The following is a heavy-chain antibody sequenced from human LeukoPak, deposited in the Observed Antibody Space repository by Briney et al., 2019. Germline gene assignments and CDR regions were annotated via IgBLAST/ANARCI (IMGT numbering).Heavy chain of an antibody. Sequence: ASVKVSCKASGYTFTGYYMHWVRQAPGQGLEWMGWINPNSGGTNYAQKFQGRVTMTRDTSISTAYMELSRLRSDDTAVYYCASDRYSSSWYFVGFDPWGKGTTVTVSS. CDR2: INPNSGGT. CDR1: GYTFTGYY. V-gene: IGHV1-2*02. D-gene: IGHD6-13*01. J-gene: IGHJ6*04. CDR3: ASDRYSSSWYFVGFDP.